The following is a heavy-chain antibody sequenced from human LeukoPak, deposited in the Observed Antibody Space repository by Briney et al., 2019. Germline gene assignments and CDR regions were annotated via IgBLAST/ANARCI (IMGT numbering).Heavy chain of an antibody. CDR2: INPSGGST. V-gene: IGHV1-46*01. J-gene: IGHJ4*02. CDR1: GYTFTSYY. Sequence: ASVKVSCKASGYTFTSYYMHWVRQAPGQGLEWMGIINPSGGSTSYAQKFQGRVTMTRDTSTTTVYMELRSLRSEDTAVYYCARVIKGGYDFWSGPYYFDCWGQGTLVTVSS. CDR3: ARVIKGGYDFWSGPYYFDC. D-gene: IGHD3-3*01.